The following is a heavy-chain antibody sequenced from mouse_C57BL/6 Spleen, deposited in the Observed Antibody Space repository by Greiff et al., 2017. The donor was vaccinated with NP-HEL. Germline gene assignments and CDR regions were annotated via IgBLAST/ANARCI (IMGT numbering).Heavy chain of an antibody. CDR2: ISDGGSYT. V-gene: IGHV5-4*01. CDR3: ARRGIFYDYDPFAY. Sequence: VQLKESGGGLVKPGGSLKLSCAASGFTFSSYAMSWVRQTPEKRLEWVATISDGGSYTYYPDNVKGRFTISRDNAKNNLYLQMSHLKSEDTAMYYCARRGIFYDYDPFAYWGQGTLVTVSA. CDR1: GFTFSSYA. J-gene: IGHJ3*01. D-gene: IGHD2-4*01.